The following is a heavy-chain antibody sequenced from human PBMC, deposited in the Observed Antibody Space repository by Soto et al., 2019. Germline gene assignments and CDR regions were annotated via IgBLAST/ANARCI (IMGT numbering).Heavy chain of an antibody. CDR2: NYNSGST. D-gene: IGHD3-10*01. CDR3: ERIIRPLAWHGVDV. CDR1: AGSISSYY. J-gene: IGHJ6*02. Sequence: QVQLQESGPGLVKASETLSLTCTVSAGSISSYYWGWVRQSTGKGLEWSGYNYNSGSTNYNPALHVRLTMSVATSNTQISLKLSSVTAADTDVYYCERIIRPLAWHGVDVWGQGTMVTV. V-gene: IGHV4-59*01.